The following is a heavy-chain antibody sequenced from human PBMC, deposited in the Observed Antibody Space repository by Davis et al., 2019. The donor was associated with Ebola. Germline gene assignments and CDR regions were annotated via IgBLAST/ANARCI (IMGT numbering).Heavy chain of an antibody. CDR1: GYIFTGYY. Sequence: ASVTVSCNASGYIFTGYYMQWVRQAPGQGLEWMGIINPSGGSTSYAQKFQGRVTMTRDTSTSTVYMELSSLRSEDTAVYYCARDTVGERGAFDIWGQGTMVTVSS. D-gene: IGHD4-23*01. V-gene: IGHV1-46*01. CDR3: ARDTVGERGAFDI. CDR2: INPSGGST. J-gene: IGHJ3*02.